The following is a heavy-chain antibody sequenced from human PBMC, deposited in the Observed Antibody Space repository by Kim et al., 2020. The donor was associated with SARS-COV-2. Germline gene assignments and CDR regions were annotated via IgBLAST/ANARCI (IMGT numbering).Heavy chain of an antibody. D-gene: IGHD2-15*01. J-gene: IGHJ4*02. CDR2: INPNSGDT. CDR1: GYTFTGYY. Sequence: ASVKVSCRASGYTFTGYYMHWVRQAPGQGLEWMGRINPNSGDTNYAQKFQDRVTMTRDTSLTTAYMDLSGLRSGDTAVYYCARDGSGYCSTGSCYHFDYWGQGTLVNVSS. V-gene: IGHV1-2*06. CDR3: ARDGSGYCSTGSCYHFDY.